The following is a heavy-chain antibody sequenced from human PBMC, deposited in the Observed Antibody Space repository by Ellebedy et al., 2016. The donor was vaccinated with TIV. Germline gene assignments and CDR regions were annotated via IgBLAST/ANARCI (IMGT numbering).Heavy chain of an antibody. Sequence: GESLKISCAASGFTFSSHDLHWVRQATGKGLEWVSAIGTAGDTSYSGSVKGRLTIPRDNSKNTLYLQMNSLRAEDTAVYYCARDHRRLLYGMDVWGQGTTVTVSS. V-gene: IGHV3-13*01. J-gene: IGHJ6*02. CDR2: IGTAGDT. CDR3: ARDHRRLLYGMDV. CDR1: GFTFSSHD.